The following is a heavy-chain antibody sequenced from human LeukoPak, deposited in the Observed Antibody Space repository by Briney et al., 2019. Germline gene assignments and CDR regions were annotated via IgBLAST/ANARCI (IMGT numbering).Heavy chain of an antibody. CDR2: ISWNSGSI. V-gene: IGHV3-9*01. D-gene: IGHD4-17*01. Sequence: GRSLRLSCAASGFTFDDYAMHWVRQAPGKGLEWVSGISWNSGSIGYADSVKGRFTISRDNAKNSLYLQMNSLRAEDTAVYYCARDRSDYGGAVDYWGQGTLVTVSS. CDR1: GFTFDDYA. CDR3: ARDRSDYGGAVDY. J-gene: IGHJ4*02.